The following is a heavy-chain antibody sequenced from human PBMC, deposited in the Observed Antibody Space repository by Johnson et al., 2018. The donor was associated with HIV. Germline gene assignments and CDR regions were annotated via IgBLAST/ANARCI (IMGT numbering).Heavy chain of an antibody. V-gene: IGHV3-13*01. Sequence: VQLVESGGGLVQPGGSLRLSCAASGFTFSSYDMHWVRQATGKGLEWVSAIGTAGDTYYPGSVQGRFTISRENAKNSLYLQMNSLRAGDTAVDYCAREVGSGYSRSSGAFDIWGQGTMVTVSS. CDR1: GFTFSSYD. CDR3: AREVGSGYSRSSGAFDI. CDR2: IGTAGDT. D-gene: IGHD6-6*01. J-gene: IGHJ3*02.